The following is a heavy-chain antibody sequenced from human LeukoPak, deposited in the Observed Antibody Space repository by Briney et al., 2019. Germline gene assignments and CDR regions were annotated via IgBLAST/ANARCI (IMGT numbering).Heavy chain of an antibody. J-gene: IGHJ4*02. D-gene: IGHD3-22*01. V-gene: IGHV3-30-3*01. CDR2: ISYDGSNK. Sequence: GGSLRLSCAASGFTFSSYAMHWVRQASGTGLEWVAVISYDGSNKYYADSVKGRFTISRDNSKNTLYLQMNSLRAEDTAVYYCARDKRGGYGGYFDYWGQGTLVTVSS. CDR3: ARDKRGGYGGYFDY. CDR1: GFTFSSYA.